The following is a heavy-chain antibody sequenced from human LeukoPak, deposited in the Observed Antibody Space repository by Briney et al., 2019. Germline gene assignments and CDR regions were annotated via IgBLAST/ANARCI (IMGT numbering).Heavy chain of an antibody. V-gene: IGHV4-59*01. Sequence: SETLSLTCTVSGRSISSYYWSWIRQPPGKGLEWIGYIYYSGSTNYNPSLKSRVTISVDTSKNQFSLKLSSVTAADTAVYYCASGYSNYELTDYWGQGTLSPSPQ. D-gene: IGHD4-11*01. CDR1: GRSISSYY. CDR3: ASGYSNYELTDY. CDR2: IYYSGST. J-gene: IGHJ4*02.